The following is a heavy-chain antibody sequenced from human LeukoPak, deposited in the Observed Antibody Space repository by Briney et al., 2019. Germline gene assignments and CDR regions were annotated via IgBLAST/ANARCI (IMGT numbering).Heavy chain of an antibody. CDR1: GFTFDDYA. CDR2: ISWDGGST. Sequence: GGSLRLSCAASGFTFDDYAMHWVRQAPGKGLEWVSLISWDGGSTYYADSVKGRFTISRDNSKNSLYLQMSSLRAEDTALYYCAKADCSGGSCLFDYWGQGTLVTVSS. CDR3: AKADCSGGSCLFDY. V-gene: IGHV3-43D*03. J-gene: IGHJ4*02. D-gene: IGHD2-15*01.